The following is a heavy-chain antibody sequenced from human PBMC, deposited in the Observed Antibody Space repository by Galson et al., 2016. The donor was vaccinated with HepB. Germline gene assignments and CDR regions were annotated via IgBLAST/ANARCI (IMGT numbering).Heavy chain of an antibody. CDR2: ISTYNGNT. CDR3: ARRRYSGSYYVDY. CDR1: GYTFTSYG. D-gene: IGHD1-26*01. V-gene: IGHV1-18*01. Sequence: SVKVSCKASGYTFTSYGISWVRQAPGQGLEWIGWISTYNGNTDYAQKFQGRVTMTTDTSTSTAYMELRSLRSDDTAVYYCARRRYSGSYYVDYWGQGTLVTVSS. J-gene: IGHJ4*02.